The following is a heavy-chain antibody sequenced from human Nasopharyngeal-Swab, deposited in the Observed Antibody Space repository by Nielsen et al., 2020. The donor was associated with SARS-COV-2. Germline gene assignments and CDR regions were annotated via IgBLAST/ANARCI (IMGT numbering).Heavy chain of an antibody. Sequence: VRQAPGKGLEWVGRIKSKTDGGTTDDAAPVKGRFIISRDDSQDTLYLQMNSLRTDDTVLYYCTTYTTSGWSWGQGTLVTVSS. CDR3: TTYTTSGWS. J-gene: IGHJ5*02. D-gene: IGHD6-19*01. V-gene: IGHV3-15*01. CDR2: IKSKTDGGTT.